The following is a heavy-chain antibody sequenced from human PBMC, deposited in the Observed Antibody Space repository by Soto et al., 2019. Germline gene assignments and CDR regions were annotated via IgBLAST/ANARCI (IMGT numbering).Heavy chain of an antibody. CDR2: FIAMLGTP. D-gene: IGHD2-21*01. V-gene: IGHV1-69*13. CDR1: GGTFGSQG. Sequence: SVKVSCKASGGTFGSQGIAWVRQAPGQGLEWMGGFIAMLGTPTYAKKVQGRATISADESLTSSYLELRSLRSEDTGVYFCARGAISNFDYCGQVTAVT. J-gene: IGHJ4*02. CDR3: ARGAISNFDY.